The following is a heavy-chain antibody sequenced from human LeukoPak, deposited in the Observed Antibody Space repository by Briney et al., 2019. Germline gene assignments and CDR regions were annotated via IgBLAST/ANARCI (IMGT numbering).Heavy chain of an antibody. D-gene: IGHD3-16*01. V-gene: IGHV3-48*03. CDR1: GFTFSSYE. J-gene: IGHJ3*02. CDR3: GASRQYVGAFDI. Sequence: GGSLRLSCAASGFTFSSYELYWVRQAPGKGLEWISYISSSSTIIKYADSVRGRFTISRDDAREALYLQMSSLRADDTAIYYCGASRQYVGAFDIWGQGTLVTVFS. CDR2: ISSSSTII.